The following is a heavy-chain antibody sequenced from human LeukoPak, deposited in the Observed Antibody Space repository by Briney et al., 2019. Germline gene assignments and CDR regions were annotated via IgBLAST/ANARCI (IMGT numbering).Heavy chain of an antibody. Sequence: GGSLKLSCAASGFIFSGSAMHWVRQASGKGLEWVGRIRSKANSYATAYAASVKGRFTISRDDSKNTAYLQMNSLKTEDTAVYYCTRGYSSSPGYMDVWGKGTTVTVSS. CDR2: IRSKANSYAT. J-gene: IGHJ6*03. CDR1: GFIFSGSA. V-gene: IGHV3-73*01. D-gene: IGHD6-13*01. CDR3: TRGYSSSPGYMDV.